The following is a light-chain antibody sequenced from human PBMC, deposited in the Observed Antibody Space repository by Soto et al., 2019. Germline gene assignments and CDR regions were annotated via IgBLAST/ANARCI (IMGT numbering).Light chain of an antibody. CDR1: QSVSSNH. Sequence: EIVLTQSPGTLSLSPGERATLSCRASQSVSSNHLAWYQQKPGQAPRLLIYGGSSRATGIPVRFSSSGSETDFTLTITRLEPEDFAVYYCQQYSSSRTFGQGTKVDI. CDR2: GGS. CDR3: QQYSSSRT. J-gene: IGKJ1*01. V-gene: IGKV3-20*01.